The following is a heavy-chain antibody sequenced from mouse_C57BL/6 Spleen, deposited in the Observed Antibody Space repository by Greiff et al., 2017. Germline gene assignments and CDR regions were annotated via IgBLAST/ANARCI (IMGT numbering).Heavy chain of an antibody. CDR3: ARDRDYYGSSPMDY. J-gene: IGHJ4*01. V-gene: IGHV3-6*01. CDR2: ISYDGSN. Sequence: EVKLQESGPGLVKPSQSLSLTCSVTGYSITSGYYWNWIRQFPGNKLEWMGYISYDGSNNYNPSLKNRISITRDTSKNQFFLKLNSVTTEDTATYYCARDRDYYGSSPMDYWGQGTSVTVSS. CDR1: GYSITSGYY. D-gene: IGHD1-1*01.